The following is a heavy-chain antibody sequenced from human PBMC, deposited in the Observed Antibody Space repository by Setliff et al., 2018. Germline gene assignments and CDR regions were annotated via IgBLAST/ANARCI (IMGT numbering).Heavy chain of an antibody. CDR3: AGGGRYCGGDCYQDDAFDI. CDR2: FYHSGST. D-gene: IGHD2-21*02. J-gene: IGHJ3*02. V-gene: IGHV4-61*10. CDR1: DDSISSGSYY. Sequence: SETLSLTCTVSDDSISSGSYYWSWIRQPAGKGLEWVGYFYHSGSTHYNPSLKSRVTISVDTSKNQFSLKLNSVTAADTAMYYCAGGGRYCGGDCYQDDAFDIWGQGTMVTVSS.